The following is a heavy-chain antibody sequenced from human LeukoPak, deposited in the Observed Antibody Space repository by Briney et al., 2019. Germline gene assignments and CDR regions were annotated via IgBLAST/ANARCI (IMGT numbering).Heavy chain of an antibody. J-gene: IGHJ4*02. CDR3: ARYDGSGYSFDY. D-gene: IGHD3-22*01. CDR2: INPNSGGT. Sequence: ASVKVSCKASGYTFTGYYMHWVRQAPGQGLEWMGWINPNSGGTNHAQKFQGRVTMTRDTSISTAYMELSRLRSDDTAMYYCARYDGSGYSFDYWGQGTLVTVSS. CDR1: GYTFTGYY. V-gene: IGHV1-2*02.